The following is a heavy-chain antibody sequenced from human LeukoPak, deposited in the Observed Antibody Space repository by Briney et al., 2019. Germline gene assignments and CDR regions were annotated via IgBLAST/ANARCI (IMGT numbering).Heavy chain of an antibody. CDR1: GYSFTDYW. V-gene: IGHV5-51*01. Sequence: GESLKISCEGSGYSFTDYWIGWVRQMPGEGLEWMGIIYPGDSDTRYSPSFQGQVTMSADKSISTTYLQWSSLRASDTAIYYCARKKGYADAWWDSWGRGTQVTVSS. CDR3: ARKKGYADAWWDS. J-gene: IGHJ5*02. CDR2: IYPGDSDT. D-gene: IGHD2-8*02.